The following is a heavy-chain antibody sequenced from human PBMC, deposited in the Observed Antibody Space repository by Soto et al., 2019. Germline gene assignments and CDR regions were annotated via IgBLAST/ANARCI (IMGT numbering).Heavy chain of an antibody. Sequence: SETLSLTCTVSGGSISSSSYYWGWIRQPPGKGLEWIGSIYYSGNTYYNPSLKSRVTISVDTSKNQFSLKLTSVTAADTAVYYCAREVLTGYYPAGWFDPWGQGTLVTVSS. CDR3: AREVLTGYYPAGWFDP. CDR1: GGSISSSSYY. V-gene: IGHV4-39*02. D-gene: IGHD3-9*01. CDR2: IYYSGNT. J-gene: IGHJ5*02.